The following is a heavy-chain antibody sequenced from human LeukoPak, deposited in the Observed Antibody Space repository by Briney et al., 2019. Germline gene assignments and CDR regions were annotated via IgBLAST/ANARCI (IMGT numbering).Heavy chain of an antibody. CDR1: GGSIRSSSYY. V-gene: IGHV4-39*07. CDR2: IYYSGST. Sequence: SETLSLTCTVSGGSIRSSSYYWGWIRQPPGKGLEWIGSIYYSGSTYYNPSLKSRVTISLDTSKNQFSLKLTSVTAADTAVYYCARADYDLLTGGIRALLDYWGQGTLVTVSS. CDR3: ARADYDLLTGGIRALLDY. J-gene: IGHJ4*02. D-gene: IGHD3-9*01.